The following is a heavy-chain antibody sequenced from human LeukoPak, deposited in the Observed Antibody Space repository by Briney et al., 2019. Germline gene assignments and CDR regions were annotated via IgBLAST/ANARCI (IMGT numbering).Heavy chain of an antibody. Sequence: PGGSLRLSCAASGFTFSTYGVYWVRQAPGKGLEWVSSNSGGSSYYADSVKGRFTISRDNSKNTLYLQMNSLRAEDTAVYYCAKDLGSSGWYIDYWGQGTLVTVSS. CDR1: GFTFSTYG. CDR3: AKDLGSSGWYIDY. V-gene: IGHV3-23*01. D-gene: IGHD6-19*01. CDR2: NSGGSS. J-gene: IGHJ4*02.